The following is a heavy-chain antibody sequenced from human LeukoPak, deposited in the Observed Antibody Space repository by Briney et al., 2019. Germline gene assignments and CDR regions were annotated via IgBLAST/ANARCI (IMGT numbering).Heavy chain of an antibody. Sequence: QPGGSLRLSCAASGFTFSSYAMSWVRQAPGKGLEWVSAISGSGGSTYYADSVKGRFTISRDNSKNTLYLQMNSLRAEDTAVYYCAKDRRAVADTGDAFDIWGQGTMVTVSS. CDR2: ISGSGGST. V-gene: IGHV3-23*01. CDR3: AKDRRAVADTGDAFDI. D-gene: IGHD6-19*01. CDR1: GFTFSSYA. J-gene: IGHJ3*02.